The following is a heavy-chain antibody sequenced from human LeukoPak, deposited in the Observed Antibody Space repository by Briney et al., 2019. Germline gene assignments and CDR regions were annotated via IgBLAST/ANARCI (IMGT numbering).Heavy chain of an antibody. CDR3: ARPSAVGASYGAFDI. CDR2: ISSSSSYI. CDR1: GFTFSSYS. J-gene: IGHJ3*02. Sequence: PGGSLRLSCAASGFTFSSYSMNWVRQAPGKGLEWVSSISSSSSYIYYADSVKGRFTISRDNAKNSLYLQMNSLRAEDTAVYYCARPSAVGASYGAFDIWGQGTMVTVSS. D-gene: IGHD1-26*01. V-gene: IGHV3-21*01.